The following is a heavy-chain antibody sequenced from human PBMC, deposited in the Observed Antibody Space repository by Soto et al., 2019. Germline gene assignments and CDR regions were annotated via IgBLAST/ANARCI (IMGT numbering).Heavy chain of an antibody. CDR2: ITGSGDYT. Sequence: EVQLLESGGGLVQPGGSLRLSCVASGFTFSIYNMNWVRQAPGKGLEWVSVITGSGDYTNYADYVKGRFTISRDNSKNTLYLQMNSLRAEDTAVYFCASRITSSFDYWGQGTLVTVSS. CDR3: ASRITSSFDY. V-gene: IGHV3-23*01. D-gene: IGHD1-20*01. CDR1: GFTFSIYN. J-gene: IGHJ4*02.